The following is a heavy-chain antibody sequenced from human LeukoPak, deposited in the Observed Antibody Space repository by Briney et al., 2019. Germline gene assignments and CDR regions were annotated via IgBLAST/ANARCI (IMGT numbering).Heavy chain of an antibody. V-gene: IGHV3-21*01. CDR3: ASGFSSSPYFDY. J-gene: IGHJ4*02. Sequence: GGSLRLSCAASGFTFSTYYMNWVRQAPGKGLEWVSFITGSSSYIYYIDSVKGRFTISRDNAKNSLFLQMNSLRDEDTAVYYCASGFSSSPYFDYWGQGTLVTVSS. CDR1: GFTFSTYY. CDR2: ITGSSSYI. D-gene: IGHD6-6*01.